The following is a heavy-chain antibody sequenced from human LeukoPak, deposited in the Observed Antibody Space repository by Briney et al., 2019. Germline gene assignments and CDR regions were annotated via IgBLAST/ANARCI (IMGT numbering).Heavy chain of an antibody. CDR3: ARSSIAVAGTGY. CDR1: GYTFTSYY. Sequence: ASVKVSCKASGYTFTSYYTHWVRQAPGQGLEWMGIINPSGGSTSYAQKFQGRVTMTRDTSTSTVYMELSSLRSEDTAVYYCARSSIAVAGTGYWGQGTLVTVSS. V-gene: IGHV1-46*01. D-gene: IGHD6-19*01. CDR2: INPSGGST. J-gene: IGHJ4*02.